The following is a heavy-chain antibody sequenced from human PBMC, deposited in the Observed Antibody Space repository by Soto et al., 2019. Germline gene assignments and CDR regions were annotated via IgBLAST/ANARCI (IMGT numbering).Heavy chain of an antibody. CDR3: AREGIGVYYYEGMDV. Sequence: QVQLEQSGAEVKKPGASVKVSCKASGYTFSIYGISWVRQAPGQGLEWMGWISGYNGNTNYELKFQDRVTMTTDTSTNTAYMELRSLRSDDTAVYYCAREGIGVYYYEGMDVWGQGTTVTVSS. D-gene: IGHD6-19*01. J-gene: IGHJ6*02. CDR1: GYTFSIYG. V-gene: IGHV1-18*01. CDR2: ISGYNGNT.